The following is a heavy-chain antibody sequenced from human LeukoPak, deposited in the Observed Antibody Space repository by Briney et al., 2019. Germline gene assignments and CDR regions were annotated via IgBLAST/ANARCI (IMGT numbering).Heavy chain of an antibody. CDR2: IIPILGIA. Sequence: ASVKVSCKASGGTFSSYAISWVRQAPGQGLEWMGRIIPILGIANYAQKFQGRVTITADKSTSTAYMELSSLRSEDTAVYYCAAREVDDSSGYHYYGMDVWGQGTTVTVSS. J-gene: IGHJ6*02. CDR3: AAREVDDSSGYHYYGMDV. V-gene: IGHV1-69*04. D-gene: IGHD3-22*01. CDR1: GGTFSSYA.